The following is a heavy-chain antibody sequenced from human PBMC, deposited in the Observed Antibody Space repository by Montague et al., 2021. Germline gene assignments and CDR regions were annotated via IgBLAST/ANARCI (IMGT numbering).Heavy chain of an antibody. CDR1: GFSFSSLW. J-gene: IGHJ5*01. V-gene: IGHV3-74*01. CDR3: VRDRPTAWFDS. CDR2: ITSDGSVT. Sequence: SLRLSCAASGFSFSSLWMHWVRQAPGKGLVWVSQITSDGSVTNYADSVKGRFTISRDNAKSTLYLQMNNLRDEDTAVYYCVRDRPTAWFDSWGQGTLVTVSS. D-gene: IGHD5-18*01.